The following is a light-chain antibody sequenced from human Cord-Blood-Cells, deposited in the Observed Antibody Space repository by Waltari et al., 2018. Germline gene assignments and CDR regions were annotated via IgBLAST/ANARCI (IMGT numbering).Light chain of an antibody. CDR2: GAS. CDR3: QQDYNLPLT. Sequence: EIVMTQSPATLSLSPGERATLSCRASQSVSSSYLSWYQQKPGQAPRLLIYGASTRATGIPARFSGSGSGTDFTLTISSLQPVDFAVYYCQQDYNLPLTFGGGTKVEIK. V-gene: IGKV3D-7*01. J-gene: IGKJ4*01. CDR1: QSVSSSY.